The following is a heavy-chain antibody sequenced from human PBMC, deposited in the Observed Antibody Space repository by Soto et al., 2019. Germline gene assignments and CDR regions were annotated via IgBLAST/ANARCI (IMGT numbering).Heavy chain of an antibody. V-gene: IGHV1-18*01. D-gene: IGHD5-12*01. CDR2: ISAYNGNT. Sequence: QVQLVQSGAEVKKPGASVKVSCKASGYTFTSYGISWVRQAPGQGLEWMGWISAYNGNTNYAQKLQGRVTMTTDTSXITAYMERRSLRSDATAVDYCAIDPHRDGYARVFDYWGQGTLVTVSS. J-gene: IGHJ4*02. CDR1: GYTFTSYG. CDR3: AIDPHRDGYARVFDY.